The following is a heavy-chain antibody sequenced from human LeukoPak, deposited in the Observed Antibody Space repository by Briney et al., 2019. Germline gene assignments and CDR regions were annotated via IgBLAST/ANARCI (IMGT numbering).Heavy chain of an antibody. V-gene: IGHV4-59*01. J-gene: IGHJ4*02. CDR2: IYYSGST. CDR1: GGSIRSYY. CDR3: SRIAAAGTGFDY. Sequence: SETLSLTCTVSGGSIRSYYWSWIRQPPGKGLEWIGYIYYSGSTNYNPSLKSGVTISVDTSKNRFSLKLSSVTAADTAVYYCSRIAAAGTGFDYWGQGTLVTVSS. D-gene: IGHD6-13*01.